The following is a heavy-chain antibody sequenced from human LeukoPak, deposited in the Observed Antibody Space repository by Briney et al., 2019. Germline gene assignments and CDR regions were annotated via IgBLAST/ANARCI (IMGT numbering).Heavy chain of an antibody. CDR3: ARDRIGTMVRGVIIRPGGYFDH. CDR2: ISYDGSNK. D-gene: IGHD3-10*01. V-gene: IGHV3-30-3*01. CDR1: GFSFSSYT. Sequence: PGGSLRLSCAASGFSFSSYTMHWVRQAPGKGLEWVAVISYDGSNKYYADSVKGRFTISRDNAKNTQHLEMNSLRAEDTAVYYCARDRIGTMVRGVIIRPGGYFDHWGQGTLVTVSS. J-gene: IGHJ4*02.